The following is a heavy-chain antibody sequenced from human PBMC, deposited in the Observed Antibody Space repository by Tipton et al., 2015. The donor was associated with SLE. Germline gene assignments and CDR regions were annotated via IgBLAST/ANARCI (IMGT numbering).Heavy chain of an antibody. CDR3: ARAGELSLYLDS. CDR2: FSHTGNP. Sequence: WVRQAPGKGLEWIGSFSHTGNPYYNPSLRSRVTMSGDTSKNQFSVSLSSVTAADTAVYYCARAGELSLYLDSWGQGALVTVSS. D-gene: IGHD3-16*02. V-gene: IGHV4-38-2*02. J-gene: IGHJ4*02.